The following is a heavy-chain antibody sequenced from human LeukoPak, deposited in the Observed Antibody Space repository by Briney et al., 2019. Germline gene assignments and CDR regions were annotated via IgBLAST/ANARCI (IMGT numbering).Heavy chain of an antibody. CDR2: ISSSSSYI. CDR3: ARVGTSYYGMGV. J-gene: IGHJ6*02. V-gene: IGHV3-21*01. CDR1: GFTFSSYS. Sequence: GGSLRLSCAASGFTFSSYSMNWVRQAPGKGLEWVSSISSSSSYIYYADSVKGRFTISRDNAKNSLYLQMNSLRAEDTAVYYCARVGTSYYGMGVWGQGTTVTVSS. D-gene: IGHD2-2*01.